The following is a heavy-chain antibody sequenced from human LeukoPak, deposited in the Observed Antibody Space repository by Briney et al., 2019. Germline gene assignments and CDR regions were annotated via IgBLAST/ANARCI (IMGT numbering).Heavy chain of an antibody. V-gene: IGHV4-59*01. D-gene: IGHD3-22*01. CDR3: VAYYDTAFDI. J-gene: IGHJ3*02. CDR2: IYYNGST. Sequence: SETLSLTCTVSGGSISSYYWSWIRQPPGKGLEWIGYIYYNGSTNYNPSLKSRVTISVDTSKNQFSLKLSSVTAADTAVYYCVAYYDTAFDIWGQGTMVTVSS. CDR1: GGSISSYY.